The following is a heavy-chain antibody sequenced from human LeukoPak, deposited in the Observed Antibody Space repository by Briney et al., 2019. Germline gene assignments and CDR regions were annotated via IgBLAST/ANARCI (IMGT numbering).Heavy chain of an antibody. V-gene: IGHV1-69*05. D-gene: IGHD3-22*01. Sequence: ASVKVSCKASGYTFTSYAISWVRQAPGQGLEWMGRIIPIFGTANYAQKFQGRVTITTDESTSTAYMELSSLRSEDTAVYYCARVISSGYYYWFDPWGQGTLVTVSS. CDR3: ARVISSGYYYWFDP. CDR1: GYTFTSYA. J-gene: IGHJ5*02. CDR2: IIPIFGTA.